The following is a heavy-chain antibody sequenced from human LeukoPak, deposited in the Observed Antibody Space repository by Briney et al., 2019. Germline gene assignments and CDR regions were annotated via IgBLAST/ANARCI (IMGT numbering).Heavy chain of an antibody. CDR2: INSDGSWT. J-gene: IGHJ6*02. CDR3: ARAKGAAGTSFLYYYYGMDV. CDR1: GNYW. Sequence: GGSLRLSCAASGNYWMHWVRQAPGKGLVWVSHINSDGSWTSYADSVKGRFTISKDNAKNSLYLQMNSLRAEDTAVYYCARAKGAAGTSFLYYYYGMDVWGQGTTVTVSS. D-gene: IGHD6-13*01. V-gene: IGHV3-74*01.